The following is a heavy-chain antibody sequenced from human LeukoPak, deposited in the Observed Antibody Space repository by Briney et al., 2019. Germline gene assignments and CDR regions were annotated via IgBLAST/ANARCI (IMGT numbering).Heavy chain of an antibody. Sequence: PSETLSLTCTVSGGSMSYYYWGWIRQPPGGGLEWIGYIYYTGSTTHNPSLKSRVTISVDTSKNQYSLKLTSVTAADTAVYYCARAGPRRDGYNVDDWGQGTLVTVSS. V-gene: IGHV4-59*12. CDR2: IYYTGST. CDR1: GGSMSYYY. D-gene: IGHD5-24*01. CDR3: ARAGPRRDGYNVDD. J-gene: IGHJ4*02.